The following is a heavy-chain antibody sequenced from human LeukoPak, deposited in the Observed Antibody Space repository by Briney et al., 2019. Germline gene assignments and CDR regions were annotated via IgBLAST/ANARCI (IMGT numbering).Heavy chain of an antibody. Sequence: SVKVSCKASGGTFSSYAISWVRQAPGQGLEWMGGIIPIFGTANYAQKFQGRVTITADVSTSTAYMELSSLRSEDTAVYYCARSNWGSSWEGPFDYWGQGTLVTVSS. CDR2: IIPIFGTA. D-gene: IGHD6-13*01. CDR1: GGTFSSYA. J-gene: IGHJ4*02. V-gene: IGHV1-69*01. CDR3: ARSNWGSSWEGPFDY.